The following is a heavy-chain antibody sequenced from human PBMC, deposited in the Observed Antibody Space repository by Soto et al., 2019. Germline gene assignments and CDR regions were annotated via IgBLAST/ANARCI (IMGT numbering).Heavy chain of an antibody. CDR2: ISAYNGNT. CDR3: ARDRGVAPPVAGNTHYYYYMDV. CDR1: GYSFTNYG. Sequence: QDQLVQSGVEVKKPGASVKVSCKASGYSFTNYGITWVRQAPGQGCEWMGWISAYNGNTNYAQKFQGRVTLTTDASTSTAYLELRSLRSDDTAVYYCARDRGVAPPVAGNTHYYYYMDVWGKGTKVTVSS. J-gene: IGHJ6*03. D-gene: IGHD6-19*01. V-gene: IGHV1-18*01.